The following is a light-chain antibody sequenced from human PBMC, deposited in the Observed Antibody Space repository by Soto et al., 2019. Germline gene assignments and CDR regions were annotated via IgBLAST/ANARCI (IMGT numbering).Light chain of an antibody. CDR1: QSVSSK. CDR2: GAS. J-gene: IGKJ1*01. CDR3: QQLNSYPRT. Sequence: EIVMTQSPATLSVSPGEGATLSCRASQSVSSKLAWYQQKPGQAPRLLIYGASTRATGIPARFSGSGSGTEFTLTISSLQPEDFATYYCQQLNSYPRTFGQGTKVDIK. V-gene: IGKV3-15*01.